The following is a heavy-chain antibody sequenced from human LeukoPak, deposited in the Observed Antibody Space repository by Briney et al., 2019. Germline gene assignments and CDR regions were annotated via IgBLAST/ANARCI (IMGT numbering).Heavy chain of an antibody. CDR2: ISYDGSNK. V-gene: IGHV3-30*04. CDR3: ARASWIQLWLYYRDYYYGMDV. CDR1: GFTFSSYA. J-gene: IGHJ6*02. D-gene: IGHD5-18*01. Sequence: GGSLRLSCAASGFTFSSYAMHWVRQAPGKGLEWVAVISYDGSNKYYADSVKGRSTISRDNSKNTLYLQMNSLRAEDTAVYYCARASWIQLWLYYRDYYYGMDVWGQGTTVTVSS.